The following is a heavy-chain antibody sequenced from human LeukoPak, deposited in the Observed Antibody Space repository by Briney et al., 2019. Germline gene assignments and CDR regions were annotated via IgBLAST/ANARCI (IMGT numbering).Heavy chain of an antibody. J-gene: IGHJ4*02. CDR2: ISESSSTR. V-gene: IGHV3-48*01. CDR1: GFTFSSYS. Sequence: PGGSLRLSCAVSGFTFSSYSMNWVRQAPGKGLEWVSYISESSSTRYYADSVQGRFTISRDNAKNSLYLQMNNLRVEDTAMYYCARGGSGWYVDYWGQGTLVTVSS. CDR3: ARGGSGWYVDY. D-gene: IGHD6-19*01.